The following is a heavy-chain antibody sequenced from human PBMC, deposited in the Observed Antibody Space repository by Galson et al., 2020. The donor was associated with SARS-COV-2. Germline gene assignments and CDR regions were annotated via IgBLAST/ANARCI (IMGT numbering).Heavy chain of an antibody. V-gene: IGHV3-7*01. CDR2: IKQDGSEK. D-gene: IGHD5-12*01. CDR3: ASPFRGSGY. CDR1: GFTFSSYW. J-gene: IGHJ4*02. Sequence: GGSVRLSCAASGFTFSSYWMSWVRQAPGKGLEWVANIKQDGSEKYYVDSVKGRFTISRDNAKNSVYLQMNSLRVEDTAVYYCASPFRGSGYWGQGTLVTVSS.